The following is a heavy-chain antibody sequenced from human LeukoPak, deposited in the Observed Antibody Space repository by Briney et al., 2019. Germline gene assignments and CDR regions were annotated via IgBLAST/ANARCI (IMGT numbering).Heavy chain of an antibody. J-gene: IGHJ2*01. Sequence: SESLSLTRTVSVGSISSYYWSCIRHPAGKGLECIGRIYTSGSTNYNPSVKGRVTMSVDTFKKQFPLKLGSVIAADPAGYSFARVPFGWLNWYFHRLGRGTLVTVSS. D-gene: IGHD3-9*01. CDR3: ARVPFGWLNWYFHR. V-gene: IGHV4-4*07. CDR1: VGSISSYY. CDR2: IYTSGST.